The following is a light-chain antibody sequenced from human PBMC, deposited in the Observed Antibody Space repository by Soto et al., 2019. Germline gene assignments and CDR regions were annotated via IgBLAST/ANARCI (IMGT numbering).Light chain of an antibody. CDR1: QSVSSGF. V-gene: IGKV3D-20*02. Sequence: DIVLTQSPGTLSLSPCERATLSCIASQSVSSGFLAWYQQKPGQAPRLLIYGASSRATGIPDRFSRSGSGTDFTLTISSLEPEDFAVYYCQQRSNWPLTFGGGTNVDIK. CDR2: GAS. CDR3: QQRSNWPLT. J-gene: IGKJ4*01.